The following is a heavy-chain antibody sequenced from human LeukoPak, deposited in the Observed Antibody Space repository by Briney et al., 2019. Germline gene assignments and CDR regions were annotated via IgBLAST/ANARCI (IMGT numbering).Heavy chain of an antibody. CDR1: GFTVSSNC. D-gene: IGHD3-3*01. J-gene: IGHJ6*02. CDR3: ARDFGPRARVDYYYYYGMDV. V-gene: IGHV3-66*01. CDR2: IYSGGST. Sequence: GGSLRLSCAASGFTVSSNCMSWVRQAPGKGLEWVSVIYSGGSTYYADSVKGRFTISRDNSKNTLYLQMNSLRAEDTAVYYCARDFGPRARVDYYYYYGMDVWGQGTTVTVSS.